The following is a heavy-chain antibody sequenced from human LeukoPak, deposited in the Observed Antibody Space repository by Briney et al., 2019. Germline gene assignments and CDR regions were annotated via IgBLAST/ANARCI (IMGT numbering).Heavy chain of an antibody. CDR1: GGPFSGYF. CDR3: ARRYYYNLGSFPFDF. J-gene: IGHJ4*02. Sequence: SETLSLTCAVSGGPFSGYFWSWIRQSSGKGLEWIGEIHNSGTTNYNPSLNSRVTISEDTSKNQFYLNLSSVVAADTAVYYCARRYYYNLGSFPFDFWGQGTLVTVSS. CDR2: IHNSGTT. V-gene: IGHV4-34*01. D-gene: IGHD3-10*01.